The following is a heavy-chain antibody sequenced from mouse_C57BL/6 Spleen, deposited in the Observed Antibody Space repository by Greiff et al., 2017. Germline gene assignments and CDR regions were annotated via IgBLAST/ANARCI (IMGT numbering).Heavy chain of an antibody. CDR1: GYTFTSYW. D-gene: IGHD1-3*01. J-gene: IGHJ1*03. Sequence: VQLEESGTELVKPGASVKLSCTASGYTFTSYWMHWVKQRPGQGLEWIGNISPSNGGTNYNEKFKSQATLTVDNSSSTAYMPLSSLTSEDSSVYYCERKSGWYFDGGGTGTTVTVAS. CDR2: ISPSNGGT. CDR3: ERKSGWYFDG. V-gene: IGHV1-53*01.